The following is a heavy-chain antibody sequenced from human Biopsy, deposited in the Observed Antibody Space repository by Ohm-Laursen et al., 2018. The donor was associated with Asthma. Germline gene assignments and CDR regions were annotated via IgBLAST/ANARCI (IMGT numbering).Heavy chain of an antibody. CDR2: INSVFGTT. V-gene: IGHV1-69*01. CDR3: ARKAGSCISRTCYSLDF. J-gene: IGHJ4*02. Sequence: SSVKVSCKSFGGTFNTYVIGWVRQAPGQGLEWMGGINSVFGTTTYPQKFQDRVTMTADDSTSTVYMELSSLRSEDTAVYYCARKAGSCISRTCYSLDFWGQGTLVNVSS. D-gene: IGHD2-2*01. CDR1: GGTFNTYV.